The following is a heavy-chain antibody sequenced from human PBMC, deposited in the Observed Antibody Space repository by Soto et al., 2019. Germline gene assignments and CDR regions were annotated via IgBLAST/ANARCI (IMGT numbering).Heavy chain of an antibody. CDR2: IIPIFGTA. CDR1: GGTFSSYA. CDR3: ARDRCSGGSCYSITDAFDI. D-gene: IGHD2-15*01. V-gene: IGHV1-69*13. J-gene: IGHJ3*02. Sequence: GASVKVSCKASGGTFSSYAISWVRQAPGQGLEWMGGIIPIFGTANYAQKFQGRVTITADESTSTAYMELSSLRSEDTAVYYCARDRCSGGSCYSITDAFDIWGQGTMVTVSS.